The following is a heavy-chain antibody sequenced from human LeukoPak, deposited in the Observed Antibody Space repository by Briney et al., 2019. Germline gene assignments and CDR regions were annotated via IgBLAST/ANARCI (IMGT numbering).Heavy chain of an antibody. CDR3: ATAGGYSGSYYLYFDH. Sequence: GATVKISCKASGYTFTDYYMHWVQQAPGKGLEWMGRVDPEDGETIYAEKFQGRVTITADTSTDTAYMELSSLRSEDTAVYYCATAGGYSGSYYLYFDHWGQGTLVTVSS. D-gene: IGHD1-26*01. J-gene: IGHJ4*02. CDR2: VDPEDGET. CDR1: GYTFTDYY. V-gene: IGHV1-69-2*01.